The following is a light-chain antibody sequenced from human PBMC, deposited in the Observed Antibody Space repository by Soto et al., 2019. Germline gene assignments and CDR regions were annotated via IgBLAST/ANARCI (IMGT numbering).Light chain of an antibody. CDR1: SSDVGSFNS. V-gene: IGLV2-14*01. J-gene: IGLJ1*01. Sequence: QSALTQPASVSGSPGQSITISCTGTSSDVGSFNSVSWYQQHPGKAPKLIIYEVTDRPSGVSNRFSGSKSGNTASLTISGLQAEDEADYYCQSYDTGLSLYVFGTGTKVTVL. CDR3: QSYDTGLSLYV. CDR2: EVT.